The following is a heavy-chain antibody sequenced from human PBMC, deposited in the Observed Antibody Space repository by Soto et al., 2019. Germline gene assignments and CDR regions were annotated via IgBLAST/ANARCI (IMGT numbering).Heavy chain of an antibody. D-gene: IGHD3-10*01. CDR2: INHSGST. J-gene: IGHJ4*02. CDR3: ARGSWESIGLRTMVRGVIIRTYYFDY. Sequence: PSETLSLTCAVYGGSFSGYYWSWIRQPPGKVLEWIGEINHSGSTNYNPSLKSRVTISVDTSKNQFSLKLSSVTAAGTAVYCRARGSWESIGLRTMVRGVIIRTYYFDYWGQGTVVT. V-gene: IGHV4-34*01. CDR1: GGSFSGYY.